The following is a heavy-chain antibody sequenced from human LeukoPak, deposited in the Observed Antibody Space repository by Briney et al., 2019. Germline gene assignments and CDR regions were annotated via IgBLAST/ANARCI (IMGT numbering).Heavy chain of an antibody. CDR2: ISYDGSNK. CDR3: ARSDCSSTSCSHYFDY. V-gene: IGHV3-30*03. CDR1: GFTFSSYG. Sequence: GGSLRLSCAASGFTFSSYGMHWVRQAPGKGLEWVAVISYDGSNKYYADSVKGRFTISRDNSKNTLYMQMNSLRSEDTAVYYCARSDCSSTSCSHYFDYWGQGTLVTVSS. J-gene: IGHJ4*02. D-gene: IGHD2-2*01.